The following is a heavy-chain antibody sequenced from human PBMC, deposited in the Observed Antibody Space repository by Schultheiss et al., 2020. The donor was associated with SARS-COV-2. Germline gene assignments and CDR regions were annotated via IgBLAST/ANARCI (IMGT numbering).Heavy chain of an antibody. V-gene: IGHV3-30*07. D-gene: IGHD1-14*01. CDR3: ARDLLRAVGISMGDY. CDR1: GFTFSSYA. CDR2: ISYDGNNK. J-gene: IGHJ4*02. Sequence: GGSLRLSCVASGFTFSSYAMHWVRQTPDKGLEWVAVISYDGNNKYYADSVKGRFTISRDNSKNTLYMQMNSLRAEDTAVYYCARDLLRAVGISMGDYWGQGTLVTVSS.